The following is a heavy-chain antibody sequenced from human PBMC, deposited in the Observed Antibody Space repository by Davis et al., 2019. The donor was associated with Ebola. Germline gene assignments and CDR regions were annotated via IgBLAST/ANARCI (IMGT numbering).Heavy chain of an antibody. CDR1: GFTVSSNY. V-gene: IGHV3-66*01. Sequence: GESLKISCAASGFTVSSNYMSWVRQAPGKGLEWVSVIYSGGSTYYADSVKGRFTISRDNAKNSLYLQMNSLRAEDTAVYYCARGLRFLEWPTAAYWGQGTLVTVSS. J-gene: IGHJ4*02. CDR2: IYSGGST. CDR3: ARGLRFLEWPTAAY. D-gene: IGHD3-3*01.